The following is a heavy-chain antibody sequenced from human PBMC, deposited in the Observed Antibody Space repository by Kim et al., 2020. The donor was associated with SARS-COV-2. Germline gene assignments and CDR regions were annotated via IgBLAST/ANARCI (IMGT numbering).Heavy chain of an antibody. J-gene: IGHJ6*02. CDR2: ISSSSSYI. CDR3: ARGGYSSGCGMDV. Sequence: GGSLRLSCAASGFTFSEYYMSWIRQAPGKGLEWVSYISSSSSYINYADSVKGRFTISRDNAKKSLYLQIHSLRAEDTAVYYCARGGYSSGCGMDVWGQGTTVTVSS. V-gene: IGHV3-11*05. D-gene: IGHD6-19*01. CDR1: GFTFSEYY.